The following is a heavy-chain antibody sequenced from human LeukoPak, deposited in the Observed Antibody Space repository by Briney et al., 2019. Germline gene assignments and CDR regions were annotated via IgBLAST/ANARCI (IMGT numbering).Heavy chain of an antibody. V-gene: IGHV1-2*02. CDR1: GYTFTGYY. CDR3: ARVGATAALAFDI. CDR2: INPNSGGT. J-gene: IGHJ3*02. D-gene: IGHD1-26*01. Sequence: GASVKVSCKASGYTFTGYYMHWVRQAPGQGLEWMGWINPNSGGTNYAQKFQGRVTMTRDTSISTAYMELSRLRSDDTAVYYCARVGATAALAFDIWGQGTMVTVSS.